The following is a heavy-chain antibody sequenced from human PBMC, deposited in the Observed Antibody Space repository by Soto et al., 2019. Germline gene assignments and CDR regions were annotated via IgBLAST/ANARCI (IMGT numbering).Heavy chain of an antibody. J-gene: IGHJ4*02. V-gene: IGHV1-18*01. CDR3: ARDQHDFWSGYIFDY. CDR1: GYTFTSYG. CDR2: ISAYNGNT. Sequence: QVQLVQSGAEVKKPGAPVKVSCKASGYTFTSYGISWVRQAPGQGLEWMGWISAYNGNTNYAQKLQGRVTMTTDTSTSTAYMELRSLRSDDTAVYYCARDQHDFWSGYIFDYWGQGTLVTVSS. D-gene: IGHD3-3*01.